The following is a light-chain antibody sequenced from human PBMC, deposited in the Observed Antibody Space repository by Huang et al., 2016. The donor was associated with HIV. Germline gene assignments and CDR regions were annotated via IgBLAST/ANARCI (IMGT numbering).Light chain of an antibody. V-gene: IGKV1-39*01. Sequence: DIQLTQSPSYLSASVGDRVTITCRASQVVSIYLNWYQQKPGKATEVLFYASSSLNRGVPSRFSGSGSGTDFTLTISSLQPEDFATYYCHQGFSPQTFGQGTKVDIK. CDR1: QVVSIY. CDR3: HQGFSPQT. CDR2: ASS. J-gene: IGKJ1*01.